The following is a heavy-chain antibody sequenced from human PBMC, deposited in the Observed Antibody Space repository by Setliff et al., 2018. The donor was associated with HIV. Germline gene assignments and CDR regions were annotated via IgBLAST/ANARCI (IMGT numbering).Heavy chain of an antibody. D-gene: IGHD3-3*01. V-gene: IGHV3-33*07. CDR2: IWYAGTNA. CDR3: LKGVVATFFYYMDV. Sequence: PGGSLRLSCAASGFTFDDYGMYWVRQSPGNGLEWVAGIWYAGTNAEYLDSVKGRFTISRDNSERTVYLEMNGVRVEDTAVYYCLKGVVATFFYYMDVWGKGTTVTVSS. CDR1: GFTFDDYG. J-gene: IGHJ6*03.